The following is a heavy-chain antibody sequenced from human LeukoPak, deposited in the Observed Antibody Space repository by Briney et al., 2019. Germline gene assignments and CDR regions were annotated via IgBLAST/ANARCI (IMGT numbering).Heavy chain of an antibody. Sequence: GGSLRLSCAASGFTFSSYGMHWVRQAPGKGLEWVAFIRYDGSNKYYADSVKGRFTISRDNSKNTLYLQMNSLRAEDTAVYYCAKGNPGYCSSTSCYPLDYWGQGTLVTVSS. CDR2: IRYDGSNK. CDR1: GFTFSSYG. CDR3: AKGNPGYCSSTSCYPLDY. D-gene: IGHD2-2*01. V-gene: IGHV3-30*02. J-gene: IGHJ4*02.